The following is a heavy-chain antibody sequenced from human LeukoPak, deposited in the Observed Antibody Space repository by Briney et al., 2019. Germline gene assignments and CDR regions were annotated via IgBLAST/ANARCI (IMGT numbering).Heavy chain of an antibody. CDR3: AKMVGYNWNDVAYHFDY. V-gene: IGHV3-23*01. J-gene: IGHJ4*02. Sequence: GGSLRLSCAASGFTFSSYAMSWVRQAPGKGLEWVSAISGSGGRTYYADSVKGRFTISRDSSKNTLYLRMNSLRAEDTAVYYCAKMVGYNWNDVAYHFDYWGQGTLVTVSS. CDR1: GFTFSSYA. CDR2: ISGSGGRT. D-gene: IGHD1-1*01.